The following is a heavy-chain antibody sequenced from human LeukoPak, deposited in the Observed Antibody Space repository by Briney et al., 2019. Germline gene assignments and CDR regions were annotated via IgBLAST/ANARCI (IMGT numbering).Heavy chain of an antibody. V-gene: IGHV3-33*01. CDR3: ARENVAVAVHAFDL. Sequence: GSLRLSCVASGFIFSTYDMHWVRQTPGKGLEWLAVTWYDGRNKFADSVKGRFTISRDRSKNTLYLHMNGLGADDTAVYHCARENVAVAVHAFDLWGQGTMVTVSS. D-gene: IGHD6-19*01. CDR1: GFIFSTYD. CDR2: TWYDGRNK. J-gene: IGHJ3*01.